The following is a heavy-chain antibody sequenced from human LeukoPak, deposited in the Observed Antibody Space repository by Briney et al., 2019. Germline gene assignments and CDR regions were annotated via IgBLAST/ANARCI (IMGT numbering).Heavy chain of an antibody. Sequence: GGSLRLSCAASGFTFSSYGMHWVRQAPGKGLEWVAFIRYDGSNKYYADSVKGRFTISRDNSKNTLYLQMNSLRAEDTAVYYCARSRSAIVVVPAASNYYYMDVWGKGTTVTVSS. CDR1: GFTFSSYG. J-gene: IGHJ6*03. CDR2: IRYDGSNK. D-gene: IGHD2-2*01. CDR3: ARSRSAIVVVPAASNYYYMDV. V-gene: IGHV3-30*02.